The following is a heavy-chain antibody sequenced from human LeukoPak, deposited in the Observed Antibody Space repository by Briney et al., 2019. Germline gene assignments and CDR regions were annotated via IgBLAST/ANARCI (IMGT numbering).Heavy chain of an antibody. V-gene: IGHV1-2*02. D-gene: IGHD3-22*01. CDR1: GYTFTGYY. Sequence: ASVKVSCKASGYTFTGYYMHWVRQAPGQGLEWMGWINPNSGGTNYAQKFQGRIIMTRDTSISTAYMERSRLRSDDTAVYSCARAELYYYDSRTFDYWGQGTLVTVSS. CDR3: ARAELYYYDSRTFDY. J-gene: IGHJ4*02. CDR2: INPNSGGT.